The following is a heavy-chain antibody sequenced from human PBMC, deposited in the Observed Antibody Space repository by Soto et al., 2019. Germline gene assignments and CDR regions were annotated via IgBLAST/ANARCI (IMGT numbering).Heavy chain of an antibody. Sequence: PSETLSLTCAVSGGSISSGGYSWTWIRQPPGKGLEWIGYIYHSGSTYYNPSLKSRVTISVDRSKNQFSLKLSSVTAADTAVYYCARGSYSGYDFAFDIWGQGTMVTV. D-gene: IGHD5-12*01. J-gene: IGHJ3*02. V-gene: IGHV4-30-2*01. CDR2: IYHSGST. CDR3: ARGSYSGYDFAFDI. CDR1: GGSISSGGYS.